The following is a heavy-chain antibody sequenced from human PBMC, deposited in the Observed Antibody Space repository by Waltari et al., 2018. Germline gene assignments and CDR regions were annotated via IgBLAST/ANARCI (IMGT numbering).Heavy chain of an antibody. V-gene: IGHV3-15*07. D-gene: IGHD2-15*01. CDR3: TTDSVVVVAATGVDY. CDR2: IKSKTDGGTT. J-gene: IGHJ4*02. CDR1: GFTFSNAW. Sequence: EVQLVESGGGLVKPGGSLRLSCAASGFTFSNAWMNWVRQAPGKGLEWVGRIKSKTDGGTTDYAAPVKGRFTISRDDSKNTLYLQMNSLKTEDTAVYYCTTDSVVVVAATGVDYWGQGTLVTVSS.